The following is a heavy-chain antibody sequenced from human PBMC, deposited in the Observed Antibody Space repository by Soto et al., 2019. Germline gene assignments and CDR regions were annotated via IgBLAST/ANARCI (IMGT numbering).Heavy chain of an antibody. J-gene: IGHJ4*02. CDR1: GGYVRSGSYY. CDR2: IYYSGST. CDR3: ARGAPMWELEGLYYFDY. V-gene: IGHV4-61*01. Sequence: SETQSLTSTVSGGYVRSGSYYWSWIRQPPGKGLEWIGYIYYSGSTNYNPSLKSRVTISVDTSKNQFSLKLSSVTAADTAVYYCARGAPMWELEGLYYFDYWGQGTLVTVS. D-gene: IGHD1-26*01.